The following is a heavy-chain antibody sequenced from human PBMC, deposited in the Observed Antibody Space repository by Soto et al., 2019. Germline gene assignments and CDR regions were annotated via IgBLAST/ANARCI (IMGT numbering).Heavy chain of an antibody. CDR3: AVSWYEKYGHH. CDR1: GGSISSDYY. D-gene: IGHD6-13*01. CDR2: IYHTGAT. V-gene: IGHV4-39*01. J-gene: IGHJ1*01. Sequence: PSETLSLTCTVSGGSISSDYYWGWIRQPPGKGLEWIGSIYHTGATYDHPSLKSRVTTSVDTSKNQFSLRLSSVTAADTAGYFCAVSWYEKYGHHWGKGTLVTVSS.